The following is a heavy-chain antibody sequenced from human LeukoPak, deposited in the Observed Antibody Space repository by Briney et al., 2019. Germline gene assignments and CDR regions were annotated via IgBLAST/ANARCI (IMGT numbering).Heavy chain of an antibody. CDR2: ISYDGSNK. V-gene: IGHV3-30-3*02. D-gene: IGHD3-10*01. Sequence: PGGSLRLSCAASGFTFSNYAIHWVRQAPGKGLEWVAVISYDGSNKYYADSVKGRFTISRDNSKNTLYLQMNSLRAEDTAVYYCAKLDGSGSYADYWGQGTLVTVSS. CDR1: GFTFSNYA. CDR3: AKLDGSGSYADY. J-gene: IGHJ4*02.